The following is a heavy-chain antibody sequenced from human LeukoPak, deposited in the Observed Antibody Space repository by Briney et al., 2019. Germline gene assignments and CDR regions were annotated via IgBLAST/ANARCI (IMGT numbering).Heavy chain of an antibody. D-gene: IGHD1-1*01. CDR2: IYPGNSDT. J-gene: IGHJ5*02. V-gene: IGHV5-51*01. Sequence: GESLKISCKGSGYTFTSWWIGWVRQMPGKGLEWIGIIYPGNSDTRYSPSFQGQVTISADRSISTAYLQWSSLTASDTAIYYCARHGGYTWNDIYFDRWGQGTLVTVSS. CDR1: GYTFTSWW. CDR3: ARHGGYTWNDIYFDR.